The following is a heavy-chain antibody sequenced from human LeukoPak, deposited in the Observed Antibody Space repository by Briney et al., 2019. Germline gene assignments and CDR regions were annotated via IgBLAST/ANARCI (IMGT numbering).Heavy chain of an antibody. J-gene: IGHJ6*03. CDR1: GGSISSYY. D-gene: IGHD6-6*01. V-gene: IGHV4-4*07. Sequence: SETLSLTCTVSGGSISSYYWSWIRQPAGKGLEWIGRIYTSGSTNYNPSLKSRVTMSVDTSKNQFSLKLSSVTAADTAVYYCARDQFRSSSSPYYYYMDVWGKGTTVTVSS. CDR2: IYTSGST. CDR3: ARDQFRSSSSPYYYYMDV.